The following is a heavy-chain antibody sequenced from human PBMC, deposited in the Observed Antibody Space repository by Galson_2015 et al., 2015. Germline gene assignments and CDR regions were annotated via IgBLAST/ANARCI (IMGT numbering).Heavy chain of an antibody. Sequence: SVKVSCKASGYTFTGHYLHWVRQAPGQGLEWMGWLHPNSANTNYAQNFQAWVTMTWDTSISTAYLEVSRLSSVTAADTAVYYCARGPLLNWFDPWGQGILVTVSS. CDR1: GYTFTGHY. J-gene: IGHJ5*02. V-gene: IGHV1-2*04. CDR3: ARGPLLNWFDP. D-gene: IGHD2/OR15-2a*01. CDR2: LHPNSANT.